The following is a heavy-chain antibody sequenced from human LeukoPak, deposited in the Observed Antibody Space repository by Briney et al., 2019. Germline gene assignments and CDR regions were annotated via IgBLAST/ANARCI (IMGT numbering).Heavy chain of an antibody. J-gene: IGHJ3*02. D-gene: IGHD3-10*01. V-gene: IGHV1-2*02. CDR3: ARVGLRQTSGAFDI. CDR2: INPNSGGT. Sequence: ASVKVSCKASGYTFITYYMHWVRQAPGQRLEWMGWINPNSGGTNYAQKFQGRVTMTRDTSISTAYMELSRLRSDDTAVYYCARVGLRQTSGAFDIWGQGTMVTVSS. CDR1: GYTFITYY.